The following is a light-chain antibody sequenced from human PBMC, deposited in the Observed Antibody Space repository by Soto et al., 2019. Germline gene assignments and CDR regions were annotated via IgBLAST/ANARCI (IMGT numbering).Light chain of an antibody. CDR2: ATS. Sequence: EIVLTQSPGTLSLSPGERATLSCRASQSIARSYLVWYQQRPGQAPRLLIYATSSSATGIPDRFSGSGSGTDFTLTISSLEPEDFAVYYCQQYGSSLKWAFGQGTKVEIK. CDR1: QSIARSY. V-gene: IGKV3-20*01. CDR3: QQYGSSLKWA. J-gene: IGKJ1*01.